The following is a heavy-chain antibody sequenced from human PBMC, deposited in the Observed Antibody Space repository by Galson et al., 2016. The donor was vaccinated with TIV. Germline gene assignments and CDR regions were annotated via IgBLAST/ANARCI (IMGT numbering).Heavy chain of an antibody. CDR3: AKSGQSGDYSWDARDV. D-gene: IGHD1-26*01. CDR2: ISLTGSHT. V-gene: IGHV3-23*01. Sequence: SLRLSCAASGFRFNFYFMTWVRQGPGKGLEWVSTISLTGSHTYYADSVKGRFTISRDNSKNTMYLQMSSLRVDDTAEYYCAKSGQSGDYSWDARDVWGQGTTVAVSS. CDR1: GFRFNFYF. J-gene: IGHJ3*01.